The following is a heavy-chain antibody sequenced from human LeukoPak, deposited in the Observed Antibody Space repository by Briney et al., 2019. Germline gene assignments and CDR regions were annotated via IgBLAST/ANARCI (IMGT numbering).Heavy chain of an antibody. J-gene: IGHJ4*02. Sequence: GGSLRLSCAASGFTFSSYAMHWVRQAPGKGLEWVAVISYDGSNKYYADSVKGRFTISRDNSKNTLYLQMNSLRAEDTTVYYCATRQRPASDYWGQGTLVTVSS. CDR1: GFTFSSYA. CDR2: ISYDGSNK. D-gene: IGHD1-1*01. V-gene: IGHV3-30-3*01. CDR3: ATRQRPASDY.